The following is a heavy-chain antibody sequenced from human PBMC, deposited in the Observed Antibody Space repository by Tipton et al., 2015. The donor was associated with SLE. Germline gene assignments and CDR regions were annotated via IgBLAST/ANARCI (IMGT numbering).Heavy chain of an antibody. Sequence: TLSLTCTVSGGSISGYYWRWVRQPAGKGLEWIGRIYTSASTIYNPSLKSRVTLSSDTPKNQFSLRVRSVTAADTAVYYCARGGGSYYDYWGQGTLVTVSS. J-gene: IGHJ4*02. V-gene: IGHV4-4*07. CDR2: IYTSAST. CDR3: ARGGGSYYDY. CDR1: GGSISGYY. D-gene: IGHD1-26*01.